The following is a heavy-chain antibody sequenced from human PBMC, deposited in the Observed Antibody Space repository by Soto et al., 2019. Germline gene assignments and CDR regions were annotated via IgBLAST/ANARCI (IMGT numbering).Heavy chain of an antibody. CDR1: GGSVSSGSYY. V-gene: IGHV4-61*01. Sequence: PSETLSLTCTVSGGSVSSGSYYWSWIRQPPGKGLEWIGYIYYSGSTNYNPSLKSRVTISVDTSKNQFSLKLSSVTAADTAVYYCAGWLMEIDVFDIWGQGTMVTV. CDR3: AGWLMEIDVFDI. D-gene: IGHD3-16*01. J-gene: IGHJ3*02. CDR2: IYYSGST.